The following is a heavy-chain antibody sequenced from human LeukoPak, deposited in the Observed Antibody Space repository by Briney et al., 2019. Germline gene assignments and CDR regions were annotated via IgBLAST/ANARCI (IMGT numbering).Heavy chain of an antibody. D-gene: IGHD2-8*01. CDR2: IFSGGST. CDR3: AKGYCVNDKYSNYDY. Sequence: GGSLRLSCAASGFTVSNSYMSWVRQPPGKGLEWVSVIFSGGSTNYADSVKGRFTISRDNSKNTLYLQMNSPRAEDTAVYYCAKGYCVNDKYSNYDYWGQGTLVTVSS. J-gene: IGHJ4*02. CDR1: GFTVSNSY. V-gene: IGHV3-53*01.